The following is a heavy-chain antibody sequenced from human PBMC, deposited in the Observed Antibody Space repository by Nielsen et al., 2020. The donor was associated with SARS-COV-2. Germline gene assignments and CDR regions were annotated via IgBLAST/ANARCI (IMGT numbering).Heavy chain of an antibody. J-gene: IGHJ6*02. CDR3: AGFVWFGEFDYYYGMDV. CDR1: GYIFTSYD. D-gene: IGHD3-10*01. V-gene: IGHV1-8*01. Sequence: ASVQVSCKASGYIFTSYDINWVRQATAQGLEWMGWMNPNSGNTGYAQKFQGRVTMTRNTSISTAYMELSSLRSEDTAVYYCAGFVWFGEFDYYYGMDVWGQGTTVTVSS. CDR2: MNPNSGNT.